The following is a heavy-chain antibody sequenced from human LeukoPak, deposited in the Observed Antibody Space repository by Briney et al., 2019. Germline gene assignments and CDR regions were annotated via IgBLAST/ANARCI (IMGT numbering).Heavy chain of an antibody. D-gene: IGHD5-18*01. V-gene: IGHV3-7*03. CDR3: ARDHNYGSDY. J-gene: IGHJ4*02. CDR1: AFIFSGHW. CDR2: IKEDGSEK. Sequence: PGGSLRLSCEGSAFIFSGHWMNWVRQTPGEGLGWVAKIKEDGSEKYYVDSVKGRFTISRDSAKNSLYLQMNSLRVEDTAVYYCARDHNYGSDYWGQGTLVTVSS.